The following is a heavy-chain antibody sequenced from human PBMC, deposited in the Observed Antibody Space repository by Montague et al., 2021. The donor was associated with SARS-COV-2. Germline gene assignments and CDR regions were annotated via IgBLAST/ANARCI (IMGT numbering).Heavy chain of an antibody. CDR3: ARHASYDYSKGLYYYYYGMDV. CDR2: IDYSGST. Sequence: SETLSLTCTVSGGSISSSSYNWGWICQPPGKGLEWIGSIDYSGSTYYXPSLKSRVTISVDTSKNQFSLKLSSVTAADTAVYYCARHASYDYSKGLYYYYYGMDVWGQGTTVTVSS. J-gene: IGHJ6*02. D-gene: IGHD3-16*01. V-gene: IGHV4-39*01. CDR1: GGSISSSSYN.